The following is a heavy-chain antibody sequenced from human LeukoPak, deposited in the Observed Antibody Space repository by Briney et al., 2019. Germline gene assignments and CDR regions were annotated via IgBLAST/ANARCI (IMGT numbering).Heavy chain of an antibody. CDR1: GFTFSSYW. CDR3: ARDGYSFGHDFDY. Sequence: GGSLRLSCAASGFTFSSYWMHWVRHTPGKGLVWVSRIKGDGSSTSYADSVKGRFTIFRDNAKNTLYLQMNSLRAEDTAVYYCARDGYSFGHDFDYWGQGTLVTVSS. J-gene: IGHJ4*02. CDR2: IKGDGSST. V-gene: IGHV3-74*01. D-gene: IGHD5-18*01.